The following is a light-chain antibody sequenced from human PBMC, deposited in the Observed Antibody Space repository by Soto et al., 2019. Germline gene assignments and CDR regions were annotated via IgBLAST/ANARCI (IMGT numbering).Light chain of an antibody. Sequence: QSVLTQPASVSGSPGQSITISCTGTSSDVGIYNFVSWYQQHPGKAPKLMIYEVTNRPSGVSDRFSGSKSDNTASLSISGLQAEDEADYYCSSYTSSSTDVFGTGTKLTVL. J-gene: IGLJ1*01. V-gene: IGLV2-14*01. CDR2: EVT. CDR1: SSDVGIYNF. CDR3: SSYTSSSTDV.